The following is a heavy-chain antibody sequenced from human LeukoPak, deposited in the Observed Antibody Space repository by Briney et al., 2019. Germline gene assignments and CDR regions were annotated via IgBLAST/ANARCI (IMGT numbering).Heavy chain of an antibody. V-gene: IGHV4-59*01. CDR2: IYYSGST. CDR1: GGSISSSY. Sequence: SETLSLTCTVPGGSISSSYWSWIRQPPGKGLEWIGYIYYSGSTNYNPSLKSRVTISVDTSKNQFSLKLSSVTAEDTALYYCAKDRGGYGGNPLDYWGQGTLVTVSS. J-gene: IGHJ4*02. D-gene: IGHD4-23*01. CDR3: AKDRGGYGGNPLDY.